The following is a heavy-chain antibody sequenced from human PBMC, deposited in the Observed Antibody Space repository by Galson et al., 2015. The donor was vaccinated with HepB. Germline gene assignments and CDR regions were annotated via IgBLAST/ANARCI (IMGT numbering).Heavy chain of an antibody. Sequence: SLRLSCAASGFTFGDYAMSWFRQAPGKGLEWVGFIRSKAYGGTTEYAASVKGRFTISRDDSKSIAYLQMNSLKTEDTAVYYCTRADITIFGVVDFDYWGQGTLVTVSS. D-gene: IGHD3-3*01. V-gene: IGHV3-49*03. CDR1: GFTFGDYA. J-gene: IGHJ4*02. CDR2: IRSKAYGGTT. CDR3: TRADITIFGVVDFDY.